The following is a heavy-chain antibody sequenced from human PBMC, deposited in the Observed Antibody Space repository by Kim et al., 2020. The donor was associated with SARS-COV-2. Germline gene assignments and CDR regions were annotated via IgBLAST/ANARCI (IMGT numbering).Heavy chain of an antibody. CDR3: AKRLGNWYFDL. D-gene: IGHD3-16*01. J-gene: IGHJ2*01. CDR2: ISGSGGGT. Sequence: GGSLRLSCAASGFTFSSYAMSWVRQAAGKGLEWVSAISGSGGGTDYADSVKGRFTISRDNSKNTLYLQMNSLRAEDTAVYYCAKRLGNWYFDLWGRGTLVTVSS. V-gene: IGHV3-23*01. CDR1: GFTFSSYA.